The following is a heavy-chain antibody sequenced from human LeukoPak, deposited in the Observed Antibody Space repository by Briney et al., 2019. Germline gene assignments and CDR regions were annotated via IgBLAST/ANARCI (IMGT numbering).Heavy chain of an antibody. CDR2: ISWDGGST. Sequence: GGSLRLSCAASGFTFDDYAMHWVRQAPGKGLECVSLISWDGGSTYYADSVKGRFTISRDNIKNSLYLQMNSLRAEDTALYYCATAPQGGATTPYFDYWGQGTLVPVSS. V-gene: IGHV3-43D*04. D-gene: IGHD1-26*01. CDR1: GFTFDDYA. CDR3: ATAPQGGATTPYFDY. J-gene: IGHJ4*02.